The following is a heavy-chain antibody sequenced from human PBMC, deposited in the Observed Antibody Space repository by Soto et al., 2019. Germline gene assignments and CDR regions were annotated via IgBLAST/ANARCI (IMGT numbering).Heavy chain of an antibody. D-gene: IGHD2-15*01. CDR2: IIPIFGTA. CDR3: ASRSLGYCSGGSCRDPYYYYGMDV. J-gene: IGHJ6*02. Sequence: SVKVSCKASGGTFSSYAISWVRQAPGQGLEWMGGIIPIFGTANYAQKFQGRVTITADESTSTAYMELSSLRSEDTAVYYCASRSLGYCSGGSCRDPYYYYGMDVWGQGTTVTVSS. V-gene: IGHV1-69*13. CDR1: GGTFSSYA.